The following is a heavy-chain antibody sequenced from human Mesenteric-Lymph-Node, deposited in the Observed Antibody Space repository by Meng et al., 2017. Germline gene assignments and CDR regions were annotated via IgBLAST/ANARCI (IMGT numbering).Heavy chain of an antibody. V-gene: IGHV3-23*01. Sequence: GGSLRLSCAASGFTFSSYAMSWVRQAPGKGLEWVSAISGSGGSTYYADSVKGRFTISRDNSKNTLYLQMNSLRAEDTAVYYCAKRAVAGTGGLYYYYGMDVWGQGTTVTVSS. D-gene: IGHD6-19*01. CDR1: GFTFSSYA. J-gene: IGHJ6*02. CDR3: AKRAVAGTGGLYYYYGMDV. CDR2: ISGSGGST.